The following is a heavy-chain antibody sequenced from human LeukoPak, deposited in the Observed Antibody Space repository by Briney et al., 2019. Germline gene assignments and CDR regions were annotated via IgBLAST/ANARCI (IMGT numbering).Heavy chain of an antibody. D-gene: IGHD5-24*01. CDR3: ARDRYGDGFAHLDY. CDR1: GYTFTSYA. J-gene: IGHJ4*02. CDR2: ITPSGGT. Sequence: GASVKVSCKASGYTFTSYAIHWVRQAPGQGLEWMGWITPSGGTNYPQKFRGRVAITWDTSITTAYMDLSRLTSVDTAVYYCARDRYGDGFAHLDYWGQGALVTVSS. V-gene: IGHV1-2*02.